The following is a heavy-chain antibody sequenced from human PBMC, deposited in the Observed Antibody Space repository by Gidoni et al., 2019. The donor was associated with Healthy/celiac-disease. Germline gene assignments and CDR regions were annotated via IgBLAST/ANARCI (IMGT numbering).Heavy chain of an antibody. J-gene: IGHJ5*02. D-gene: IGHD2-2*01. Sequence: QVQLVVSGGGGVHPWRSLRHTCVASGFPFRSYGLHWVRQAPGKGMEWVAVITDDGSNKYYADSVKGRFTISRDNSKNTLYLQMNSLRAEDTAVYYCAKETHYCSSTSCYRWFDPWGQGTLVTVSS. CDR3: AKETHYCSSTSCYRWFDP. CDR1: GFPFRSYG. CDR2: ITDDGSNK. V-gene: IGHV3-30*18.